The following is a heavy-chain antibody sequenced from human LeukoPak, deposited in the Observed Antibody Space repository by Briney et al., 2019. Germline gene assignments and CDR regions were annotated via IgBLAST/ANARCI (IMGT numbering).Heavy chain of an antibody. V-gene: IGHV3-21*01. CDR2: ISSTSTYI. CDR3: AREYTAMAYDY. Sequence: GGFLRLSCVASGFAFSDDSMNWVRQPPGKGLEWVSSISSTSTYIYYADSVKGRFTISGDNARNSLFLQMNNLRVDDSAVYYCAREYTAMAYDYWGQGNLVTVSS. CDR1: GFAFSDDS. D-gene: IGHD5-18*01. J-gene: IGHJ4*02.